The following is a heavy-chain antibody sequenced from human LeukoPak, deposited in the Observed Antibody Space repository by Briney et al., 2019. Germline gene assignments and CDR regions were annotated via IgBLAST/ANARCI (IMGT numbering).Heavy chain of an antibody. V-gene: IGHV3-30*18. CDR3: AKRTYYDGSGTYANGMDV. J-gene: IGHJ6*02. D-gene: IGHD3-10*01. Sequence: GGSLRLSCAASGFTFSKYGMHWVRQAPGKGLEWVAVISHDGSNKYYADSVKGRFTISRDNSKNTLYLQMNSLRAEDTAVYYCAKRTYYDGSGTYANGMDVWGQGTTVTVSS. CDR2: ISHDGSNK. CDR1: GFTFSKYG.